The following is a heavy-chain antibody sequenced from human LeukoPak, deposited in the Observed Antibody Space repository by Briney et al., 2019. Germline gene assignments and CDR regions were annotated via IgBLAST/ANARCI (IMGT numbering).Heavy chain of an antibody. Sequence: ASVKVSCKASGYTFTSYDINWVRQATGQGLGWMGWMNPNSGNTGYAQKFQGRVTITRNTSISTAYMELSSLRSEDTAVYYCARIGSITIFGVVHNYMDVWGKGTTVTVSS. V-gene: IGHV1-8*03. J-gene: IGHJ6*03. CDR1: GYTFTSYD. CDR2: MNPNSGNT. D-gene: IGHD3-3*01. CDR3: ARIGSITIFGVVHNYMDV.